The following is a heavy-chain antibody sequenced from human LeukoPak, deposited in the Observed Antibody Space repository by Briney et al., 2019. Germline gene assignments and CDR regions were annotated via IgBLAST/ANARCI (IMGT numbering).Heavy chain of an antibody. CDR2: ISGSGGST. V-gene: IGHV3-23*01. Sequence: GGSLRLSCAASGFTFSSYAMNWVRQAPGKGLEWCSGISGSGGSTYYADSVKGRFTISRDNSKNTLYLQMNSLRAEDTAVYYCAKKAYSDFMWYFDYWGQGTLVTVSS. J-gene: IGHJ4*02. CDR1: GFTFSSYA. CDR3: AKKAYSDFMWYFDY. D-gene: IGHD4-11*01.